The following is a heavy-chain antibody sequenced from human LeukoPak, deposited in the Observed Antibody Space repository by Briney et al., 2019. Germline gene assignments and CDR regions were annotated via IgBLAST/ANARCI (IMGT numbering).Heavy chain of an antibody. D-gene: IGHD3-22*01. CDR1: GGSISSGGYY. J-gene: IGHJ3*02. Sequence: PSETLSLTCTVSGGSISSGGYYWSWIRQHPGKGLEWIGYINYSGNIYYNPSLKSRVIISVDTSKNQFSLKLSSVTAADTAVYYCVSDGDYYDSSGSVRGFDIWGQGTMVTVSS. CDR3: VSDGDYYDSSGSVRGFDI. CDR2: INYSGNI. V-gene: IGHV4-31*03.